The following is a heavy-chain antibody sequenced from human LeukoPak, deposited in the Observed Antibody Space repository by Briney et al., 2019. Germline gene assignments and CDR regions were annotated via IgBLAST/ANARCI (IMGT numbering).Heavy chain of an antibody. D-gene: IGHD6-19*01. CDR1: GFTFSSYT. V-gene: IGHV3-30-3*01. CDR2: ISYDGSNK. J-gene: IGHJ4*02. CDR3: AKGIAVAGPYYFDY. Sequence: PGGSLRLSCAASGFTFSSYTMHWVRQAPGKGLEWVAVISYDGSNKYYADSVKGRFTISRDNSKNTLYLQMNSLRAEDTAVYYCAKGIAVAGPYYFDYWGQGTLVTVSS.